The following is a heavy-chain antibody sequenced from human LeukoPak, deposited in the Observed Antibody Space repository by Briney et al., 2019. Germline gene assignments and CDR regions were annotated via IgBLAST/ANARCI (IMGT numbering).Heavy chain of an antibody. V-gene: IGHV3-23*01. CDR3: AKSNAFDI. CDR1: GFTFSSYV. J-gene: IGHJ3*02. Sequence: GGSLRLSCAASGFTFSSYVMSWVRQAPGKGLEWVSAISGSGGSTYYADSLKGRVTTSRDNSKNTLYLQMNSLRAEDTAVYYCAKSNAFDIWGQGTMVTVSS. CDR2: ISGSGGST.